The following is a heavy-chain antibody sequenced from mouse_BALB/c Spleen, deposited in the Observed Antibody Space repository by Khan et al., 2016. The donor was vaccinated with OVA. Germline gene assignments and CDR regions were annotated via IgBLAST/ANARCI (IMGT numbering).Heavy chain of an antibody. Sequence: QVQLQQSGAELVKPGASVKLSCKASGYTFTSYYMYWLKQRPGQGLEWIGEINPSTGGTNFTETFKSKATLTVDKSSSTAYMQLSSLTSEDSAVYGWTRRGTARATLWFAYWGQGTLVPVSA. D-gene: IGHD3-2*01. CDR2: INPSTGGT. J-gene: IGHJ3*01. V-gene: IGHV1S81*02. CDR3: TRRGTARATLWFAY. CDR1: GYTFTSYY.